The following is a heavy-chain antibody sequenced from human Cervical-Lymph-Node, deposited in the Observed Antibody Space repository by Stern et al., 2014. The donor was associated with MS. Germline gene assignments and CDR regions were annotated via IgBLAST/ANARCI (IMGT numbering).Heavy chain of an antibody. CDR1: GFPYSTYW. Sequence: EVQLVESGGGLVQPGGSLRLSCAASGFPYSTYWLHWVRQPPGKGLEWVSRISTDGISTRYADAVKGRFTVSRDNAKSTVYLQMNGLGAEDTAVYYCARGGGGHSTSFLDYWGQGTLVTVSS. D-gene: IGHD6-6*01. CDR2: ISTDGIST. J-gene: IGHJ4*02. V-gene: IGHV3-74*02. CDR3: ARGGGGHSTSFLDY.